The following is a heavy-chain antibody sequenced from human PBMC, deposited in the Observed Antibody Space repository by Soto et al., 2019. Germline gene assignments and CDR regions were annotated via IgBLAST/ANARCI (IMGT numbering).Heavy chain of an antibody. D-gene: IGHD5-18*01. J-gene: IGHJ4*02. Sequence: VGSLRLSCAVSGFTVTNVWMNWVRQAPGKGLEWVGRIKSTTDGGTTDYAAPVKGRFSISRNDSRNTPFLQMNSLKTEDTAVYYCSHGYAQYFESWGQGTLVTSPQ. CDR1: GFTVTNVW. CDR2: IKSTTDGGTT. CDR3: SHGYAQYFES. V-gene: IGHV3-15*07.